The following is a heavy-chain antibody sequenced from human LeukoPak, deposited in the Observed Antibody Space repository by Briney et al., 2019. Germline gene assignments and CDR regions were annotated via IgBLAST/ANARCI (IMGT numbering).Heavy chain of an antibody. CDR1: GGTFSSYA. CDR3: GRKAGDFGGGSCYSIDY. Sequence: SVKVSCKASGGTFSSYAISWVRQAPGQGLEWMGRIIPIFGTANYAQKFQGRVTITTDESTTTAYMEVRSLRSEDTAVYYCGRKAGDFGGGSCYSIDYWGQGTLVTVSS. V-gene: IGHV1-69*05. D-gene: IGHD2-15*01. J-gene: IGHJ4*02. CDR2: IIPIFGTA.